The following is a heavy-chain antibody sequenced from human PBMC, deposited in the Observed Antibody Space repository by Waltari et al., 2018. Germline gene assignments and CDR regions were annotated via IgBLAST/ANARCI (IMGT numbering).Heavy chain of an antibody. V-gene: IGHV1-69*05. D-gene: IGHD2-15*01. J-gene: IGHJ6*02. CDR2: IIPIFGTA. CDR3: AREGVVVAATLEVSYYYGMDV. Sequence: QVQLVQSGAEVKKPGSSVKVSCKASGGTFSSYAISWVRQAPGQGLEWMGGIIPIFGTANYAQKFQGRVTMTTDESTSTAYMELSSLRSEDTAVYYCAREGVVVAATLEVSYYYGMDVWGQGTTVTVSS. CDR1: GGTFSSYA.